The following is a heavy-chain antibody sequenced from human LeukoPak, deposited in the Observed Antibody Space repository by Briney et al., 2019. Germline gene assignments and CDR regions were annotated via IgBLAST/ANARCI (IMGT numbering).Heavy chain of an antibody. V-gene: IGHV3-15*01. Sequence: PGGSLRLSCAASGFTFSNAWMSWVRQAPGKGLEWVGRIKSKTDGGTTDYAVPVKGRFTISRDDSKNTLYLQMNSLKTEDTAVYYSTTVHEEYSSSWYSQSYYYYYMDVWGKGTTVTVSS. CDR3: TTVHEEYSSSWYSQSYYYYYMDV. CDR2: IKSKTDGGTT. CDR1: GFTFSNAW. J-gene: IGHJ6*03. D-gene: IGHD6-13*01.